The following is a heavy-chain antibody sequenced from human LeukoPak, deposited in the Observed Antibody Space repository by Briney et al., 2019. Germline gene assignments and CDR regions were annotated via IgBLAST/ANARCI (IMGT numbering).Heavy chain of an antibody. CDR3: AKDGGPATTFLYYYYMDV. Sequence: GGSLRLSCAAPGFTFSSYGMHWVRQAPGKGLEWVAVISDDGNNKNYADSVKGRVTISRDNIKNTLYLQINSLRAEDTAVYYCAKDGGPATTFLYYYYMDVWGKGTTVTVSS. J-gene: IGHJ6*03. CDR2: ISDDGNNK. D-gene: IGHD4-17*01. V-gene: IGHV3-30*18. CDR1: GFTFSSYG.